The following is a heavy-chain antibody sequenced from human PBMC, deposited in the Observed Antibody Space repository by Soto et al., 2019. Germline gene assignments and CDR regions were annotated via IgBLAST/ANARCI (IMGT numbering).Heavy chain of an antibody. CDR2: ISTYNGNT. CDR1: GYTFTTYG. Sequence: QVHLVQSGAEVKKPGASVKVSCKASGYTFTTYGISWVRQAPGQGREWMGWISTYNGNTNYEQKLQGRVTLTTDTLTSTAYMELRSLRSDDTAVHYCARRGAYCSGGTCYHFDYWGQGTLVTVSS. CDR3: ARRGAYCSGGTCYHFDY. J-gene: IGHJ4*02. D-gene: IGHD2-15*01. V-gene: IGHV1-18*04.